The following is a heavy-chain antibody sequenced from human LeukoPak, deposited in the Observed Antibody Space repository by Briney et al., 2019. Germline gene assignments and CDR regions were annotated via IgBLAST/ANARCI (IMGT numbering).Heavy chain of an antibody. Sequence: PSQTLSLTCTVSGGSISSGDYYWSWIRQPPGKGLEWIGYIYYSGSTYYNPSLKSRVTISVNTSKNQFSLKLSSVTAADTAVYYCARVRRPDFSYEEYYFDYWGQGTLVTVSS. CDR2: IYYSGST. CDR1: GGSISSGDYY. J-gene: IGHJ4*02. CDR3: ARVRRPDFSYEEYYFDY. V-gene: IGHV4-30-4*01. D-gene: IGHD2-21*02.